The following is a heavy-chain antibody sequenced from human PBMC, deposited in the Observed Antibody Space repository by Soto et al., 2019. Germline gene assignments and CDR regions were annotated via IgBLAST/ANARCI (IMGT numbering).Heavy chain of an antibody. J-gene: IGHJ4*02. CDR1: GDSISSGGYY. CDR2: NYYSGST. Sequence: QVQLQESGPGLVKPSQTLSLTCTVSGDSISSGGYYWSWIRQHPGKGLEWIGYNYYSGSTYYNPSLKSRVIISLDTSKNQFSLKLSSVTAADTAVYYCARGSTVAAILFDYWGQGTLVTVSS. V-gene: IGHV4-31*03. CDR3: ARGSTVAAILFDY. D-gene: IGHD2-15*01.